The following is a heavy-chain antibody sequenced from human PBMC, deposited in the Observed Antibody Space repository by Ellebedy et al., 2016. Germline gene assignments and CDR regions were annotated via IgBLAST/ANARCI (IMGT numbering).Heavy chain of an antibody. CDR3: ASNGIAAAGTGEGY. V-gene: IGHV3-74*01. D-gene: IGHD6-13*01. CDR1: GFTFSSYS. J-gene: IGHJ4*02. CDR2: INSDGSST. Sequence: GGSLRLSCAASGFTFSSYSMNWVLQAPGKGLVWVSRINSDGSSTSYADSVKGRFTISRDNAKNSLYLQMNSLRAEDTAVYYCASNGIAAAGTGEGYWGQGTLVTVSS.